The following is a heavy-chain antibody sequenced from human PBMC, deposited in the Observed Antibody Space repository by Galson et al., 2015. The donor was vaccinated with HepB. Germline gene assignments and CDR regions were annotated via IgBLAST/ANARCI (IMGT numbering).Heavy chain of an antibody. CDR1: GGTFSSHA. D-gene: IGHD5-24*01. CDR2: IIPIYGTA. CDR3: ARVRDGYNWYFDL. J-gene: IGHJ2*01. V-gene: IGHV1-69*13. Sequence: SVKVSCKASGGTFSSHAISWVRQAPGQGLEWMGGIIPIYGTANYAQKFQGRVTIAADESTSTAYMELSSLRSEDTAVYYCARVRDGYNWYFDLWGRGTLVTVSS.